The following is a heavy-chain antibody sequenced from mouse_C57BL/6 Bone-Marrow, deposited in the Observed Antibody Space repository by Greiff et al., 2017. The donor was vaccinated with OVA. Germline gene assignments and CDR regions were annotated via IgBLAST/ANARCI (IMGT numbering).Heavy chain of an antibody. CDR1: GYAFSSSW. CDR3: ARWHYYGSIDY. Sequence: QVQLQQSGPELVKPGASVKISCKASGYAFSSSWMNWVKQRPGKGLEWIGRIYPGDGDTNYNGKFKGKATLTADRSSSTAYMQLSSLTSEDSAVYFCARWHYYGSIDYWGQGTTLTVSS. D-gene: IGHD1-1*01. V-gene: IGHV1-82*01. J-gene: IGHJ2*01. CDR2: IYPGDGDT.